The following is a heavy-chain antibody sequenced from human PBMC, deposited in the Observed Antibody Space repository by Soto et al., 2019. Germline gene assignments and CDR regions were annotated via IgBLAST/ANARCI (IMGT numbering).Heavy chain of an antibody. V-gene: IGHV3-30-3*01. CDR2: ISFDGNIK. CDR1: GFTFSDYA. CDR3: ARAPGHSVHSSGWQIDY. Sequence: QVQLVESGGGVVQPGRSLRLSCAASGFTFSDYAMYWVRQAPGKGLERVSVISFDGNIKYYTGSVKGRFTISRDNSKNTLHMQVNSLRTEDTALYYCARAPGHSVHSSGWQIDYWGQGTLVTVSS. D-gene: IGHD6-19*01. J-gene: IGHJ4*02.